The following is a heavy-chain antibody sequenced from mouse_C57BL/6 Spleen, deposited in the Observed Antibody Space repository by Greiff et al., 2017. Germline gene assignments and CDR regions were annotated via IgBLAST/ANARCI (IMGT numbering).Heavy chain of an antibody. J-gene: IGHJ2*01. Sequence: QVQLQQPGAELVRPGSSVKLSCKASGYTFTSYWMHWVKQRPIQGLEWIGNIDPSDSETHYNQQFKDKATLTVDKSSSTAYMQLSSLTSEDSAVYYCARGDGNYFTFDYWGEGTTLTVSS. V-gene: IGHV1-52*01. CDR1: GYTFTSYW. D-gene: IGHD2-1*01. CDR3: ARGDGNYFTFDY. CDR2: IDPSDSET.